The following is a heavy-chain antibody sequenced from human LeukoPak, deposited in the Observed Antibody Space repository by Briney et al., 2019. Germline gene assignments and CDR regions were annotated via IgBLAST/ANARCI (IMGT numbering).Heavy chain of an antibody. CDR2: ISSSSSYI. V-gene: IGHV3-21*01. CDR1: GFTFSSYS. J-gene: IGHJ4*02. Sequence: GGSLRLSCAASGFTFSSYSMNCVRQAPGKGLEWVSSISSSSSYIYYADSVKGRFTISRDNAKNSLYLQMNSLRAEDTAVYYCARAGIVATIGFDYWGQGTLVTVSS. CDR3: ARAGIVATIGFDY. D-gene: IGHD5-12*01.